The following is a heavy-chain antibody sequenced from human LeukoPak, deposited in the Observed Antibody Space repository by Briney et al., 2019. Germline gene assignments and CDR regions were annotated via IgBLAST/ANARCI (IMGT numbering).Heavy chain of an antibody. J-gene: IGHJ1*01. Sequence: PGGSLRLSCAASGFTFGNAWMSWVRQAPGKGLEWVSAISGSGGSTYYADSVKGRFTISRDNSKNTLYLQMNSLRAEDTAVYYCAKDLLEYQRPFYFQHWGQGTLVTVSS. D-gene: IGHD2-2*01. V-gene: IGHV3-23*01. CDR1: GFTFGNAW. CDR3: AKDLLEYQRPFYFQH. CDR2: ISGSGGST.